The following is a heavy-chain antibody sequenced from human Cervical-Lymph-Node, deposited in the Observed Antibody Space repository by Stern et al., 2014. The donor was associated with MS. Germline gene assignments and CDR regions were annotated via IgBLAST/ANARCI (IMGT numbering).Heavy chain of an antibody. CDR2: VSYDGTTA. D-gene: IGHD6-19*01. CDR3: AKDASTQWLVQSDAFDI. J-gene: IGHJ3*02. CDR1: GFTFSTYA. Sequence: VQLVESGGGVVQPGRALRLSCAVSGFTFSTYAINWVRQAPGKGLEWGAVVSYDGTTAYYADSVKGRFTISRDNSRNTLYLQMNSLRAEDTALYYCAKDASTQWLVQSDAFDIWGQGTMVIVSS. V-gene: IGHV3-30*18.